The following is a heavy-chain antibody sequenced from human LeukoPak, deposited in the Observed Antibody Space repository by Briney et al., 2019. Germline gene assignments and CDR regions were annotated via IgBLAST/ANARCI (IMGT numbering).Heavy chain of an antibody. CDR2: IYPGDSDA. CDR1: GYSFTTYW. CDR3: ARAGGNASPYYYYYMDV. Sequence: PGESLKISCKGSGYSFTTYWIGWVRPMPGEGLEWMGIIYPGDSDAKYSPSFQGQVTISADKSISTAYLQWSSLKASDTAIYYCARAGGNASPYYYYYMDVWGKGTTVTVSS. D-gene: IGHD2-2*01. J-gene: IGHJ6*03. V-gene: IGHV5-51*01.